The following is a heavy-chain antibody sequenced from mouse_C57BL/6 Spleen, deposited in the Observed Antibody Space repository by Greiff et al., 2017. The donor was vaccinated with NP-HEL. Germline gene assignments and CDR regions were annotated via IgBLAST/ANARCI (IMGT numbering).Heavy chain of an antibody. J-gene: IGHJ2*01. CDR3: TREGLLRYDFDY. CDR1: GYTFTDYE. Sequence: VQLQQSGAELVRPGASVTLSCKASGYTFTDYEMHWVKQTPVHGLEWIGAIDPETGGTAYNQKFKGKAILTADKSSSTAYMELRSLTSEDSAVYYCTREGLLRYDFDYWGQGTTLTVSS. V-gene: IGHV1-15*01. D-gene: IGHD1-1*01. CDR2: IDPETGGT.